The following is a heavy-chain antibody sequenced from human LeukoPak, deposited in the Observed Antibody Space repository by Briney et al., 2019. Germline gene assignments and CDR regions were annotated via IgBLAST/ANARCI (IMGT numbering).Heavy chain of an antibody. Sequence: PSETLSLTCTVSGGSISSDYWSWIRQPPGKGLEWIXDXXXXNNGSTNYNPSLKSRVTISVDTSKNQFSLKVSSVTAADTAVYXXXXLSGDYRXXXXXGMDVWGQGTPVTVSS. CDR3: XXLSGDYRXXXXXGMDV. J-gene: IGHJ6*02. V-gene: IGHV4-59*08. CDR2: XXXXNNGST. D-gene: IGHD7-27*01. CDR1: GGSISSDY.